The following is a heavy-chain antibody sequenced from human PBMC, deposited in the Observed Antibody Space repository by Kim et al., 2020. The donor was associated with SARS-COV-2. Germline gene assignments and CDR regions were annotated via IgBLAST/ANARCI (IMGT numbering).Heavy chain of an antibody. CDR1: GFTFSSYD. V-gene: IGHV3-13*04. J-gene: IGHJ6*02. CDR2: IASAGDT. D-gene: IGHD1-26*01. CDR3: ARAVSGSYFPAYFFYGLDV. Sequence: GGSLRLSCAASGFTFSSYDMHWVRQATGKGLEWVSAIASAGDTYYPGSVKGRFTISRENAKNSLYLQMNSLRAGDTAVYYCARAVSGSYFPAYFFYGLDVGGQGTTVTVSS.